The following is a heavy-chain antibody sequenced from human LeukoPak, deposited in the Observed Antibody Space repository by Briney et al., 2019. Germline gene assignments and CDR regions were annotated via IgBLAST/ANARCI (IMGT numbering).Heavy chain of an antibody. CDR2: ISSNGGST. V-gene: IGHV3-64*02. D-gene: IGHD6-19*01. CDR1: GFTFSSYA. J-gene: IGHJ3*02. CDR3: ARDEVGWYGDVFGAFDI. Sequence: GGSLRLSCAASGFTFSSYAMHWVRQAPGKGLEYVSGISSNGGSTYYAGSVKGRFTISRDNSKNTLYLQMNSLRAEDTAVYYCARDEVGWYGDVFGAFDIWGQGTMVTVSS.